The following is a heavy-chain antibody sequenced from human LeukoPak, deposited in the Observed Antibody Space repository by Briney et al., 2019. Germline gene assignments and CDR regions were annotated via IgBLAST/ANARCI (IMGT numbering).Heavy chain of an antibody. Sequence: SETLSLTCTVSGGSISSYYWSWIRQPPGKGLEWIGYIYYSGSTNYNPSLKSRVTISVDTSKNQFSLKLSSVTAADTAVYYCARRGLGYSYGIDYWGQGTLVTVSS. D-gene: IGHD5-18*01. CDR3: ARRGLGYSYGIDY. CDR1: GGSISSYY. J-gene: IGHJ4*02. CDR2: IYYSGST. V-gene: IGHV4-59*12.